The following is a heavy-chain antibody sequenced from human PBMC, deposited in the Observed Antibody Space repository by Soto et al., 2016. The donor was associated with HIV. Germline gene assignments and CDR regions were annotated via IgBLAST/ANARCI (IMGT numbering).Heavy chain of an antibody. CDR2: IRSKANNYAT. Sequence: EVQLVESGGGLVQPGGSLKLSCAASGFTFSGSAMHWVRQASGKGLEWVGRIRSKANNYATAYAASVKGRFTISRGDSKNTAYLQMDSLKTEDTAVYYCTGARYYCSGGSCPHWFDPWGQGTLVTVSS. D-gene: IGHD2-15*01. V-gene: IGHV3-73*01. CDR1: GFTFSGSA. CDR3: TGARYYCSGGSCPHWFDP. J-gene: IGHJ5*02.